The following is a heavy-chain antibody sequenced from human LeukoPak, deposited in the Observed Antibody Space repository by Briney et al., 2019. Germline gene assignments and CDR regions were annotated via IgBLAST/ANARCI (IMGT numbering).Heavy chain of an antibody. CDR2: IYYSGST. J-gene: IGHJ4*02. CDR1: GGSISSGGYY. CDR3: ARDGAYYDSSGYYLDY. Sequence: PSETLSLTCTVSGGSISSGGYYWSWIRQHPGKGLEWIGYIYYSGSTYYNPSLKSRVTISVDTSKNPFSLKLSSVTAADTAVYYCARDGAYYDSSGYYLDYWGQGTLVTVSS. D-gene: IGHD3-22*01. V-gene: IGHV4-31*03.